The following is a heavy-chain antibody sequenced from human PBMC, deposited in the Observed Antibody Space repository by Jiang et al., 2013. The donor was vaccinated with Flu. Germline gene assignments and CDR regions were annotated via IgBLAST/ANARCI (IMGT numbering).Heavy chain of an antibody. CDR1: GFTFGTYT. J-gene: IGHJ6*02. D-gene: IGHD4-11*01. CDR2: MSGSRGYI. CDR3: ARERPSKTYVHYYGMDV. Sequence: VQLVESGGGLVKPGGSLRLSCVASGFTFGTYTMNWVRQAPGKGLKWVSSMSGSRGYIYYADSVRGRFTISRDNVKKSLSLQMNSLRVEDTAVYYCARERPSKTYVHYYGMDVWGQGTTVTVSS. V-gene: IGHV3-21*01.